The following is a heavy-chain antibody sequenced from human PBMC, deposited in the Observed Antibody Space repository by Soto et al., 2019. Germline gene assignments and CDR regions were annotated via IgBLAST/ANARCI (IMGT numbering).Heavy chain of an antibody. V-gene: IGHV4-34*01. CDR1: GGSFSGYY. J-gene: IGHJ6*02. CDR3: ARSGYYLYYYYGMDV. D-gene: IGHD3-3*01. CDR2: INHSGST. Sequence: PSETLSLTCAVYGGSFSGYYWSWIRQPPGKGLEWIGEINHSGSTNYNPSPKSRVTISVDTSKNQFSLKLSSVTAADTAVYYCARSGYYLYYYYGMDVWGQGTTVTVSS.